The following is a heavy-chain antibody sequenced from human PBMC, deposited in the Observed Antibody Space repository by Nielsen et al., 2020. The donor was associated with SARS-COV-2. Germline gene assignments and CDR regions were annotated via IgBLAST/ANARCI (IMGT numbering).Heavy chain of an antibody. CDR1: GGSFSGYY. D-gene: IGHD2/OR15-2a*01. CDR3: ARDLSY. CDR2: INHSGST. V-gene: IGHV4-34*01. Sequence: SETLSLTCAVYGGSFSGYYWSWIRQPPGKGLEWIGEINHSGSTNYNPSLKSRVTMSVDTSKNQFSLKLSSVTAADTAVYYCARDLSYWGQGTLVTVSS. J-gene: IGHJ4*02.